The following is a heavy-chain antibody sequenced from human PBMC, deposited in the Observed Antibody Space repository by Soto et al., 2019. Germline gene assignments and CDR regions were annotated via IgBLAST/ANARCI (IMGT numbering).Heavy chain of an antibody. D-gene: IGHD2-15*01. J-gene: IGHJ4*02. CDR1: GGSISSSSYY. CDR3: ARLEAALPPYYFDY. Sequence: PSETLSLTCTVSGGSISSSSYYWGWLRQPPGKGLEWIGSIYYSGSTYYNPSLKSRVTISVDTSKNQFSLKLSSVTAADTAVYYCARLEAALPPYYFDYWGQGTLVTVSS. CDR2: IYYSGST. V-gene: IGHV4-39*01.